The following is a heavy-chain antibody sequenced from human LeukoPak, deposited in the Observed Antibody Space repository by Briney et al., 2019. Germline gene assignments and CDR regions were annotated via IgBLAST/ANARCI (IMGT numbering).Heavy chain of an antibody. CDR3: AKSYGSGSYAPVGY. Sequence: GGSLRLSCAASGFTFSSYWMSWVRQAPGKGLEWVAFIRYDGSNKYYADSVKGRFTISRDNSKNTLYLQMNSLRAEDTAVYYCAKSYGSGSYAPVGYWGQGTLVTVSS. CDR1: GFTFSSYW. D-gene: IGHD3-10*01. V-gene: IGHV3-30*02. CDR2: IRYDGSNK. J-gene: IGHJ4*02.